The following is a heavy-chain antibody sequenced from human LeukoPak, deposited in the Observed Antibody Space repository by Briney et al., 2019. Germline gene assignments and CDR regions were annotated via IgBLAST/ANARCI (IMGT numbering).Heavy chain of an antibody. J-gene: IGHJ4*02. V-gene: IGHV1-18*01. D-gene: IGHD2-8*01. CDR2: ISAYNGNT. CDR3: ARVMGQFVFSVYYFDY. Sequence: ASVKVSCKASGYAFTSYGISWVRQAPGQGLEWMGGISAYNGNTNYAQKLQGRVTMTTDTSTSTAYMELRSLRSDDTAVYHCARVMGQFVFSVYYFDYWGQGSLVTVSS. CDR1: GYAFTSYG.